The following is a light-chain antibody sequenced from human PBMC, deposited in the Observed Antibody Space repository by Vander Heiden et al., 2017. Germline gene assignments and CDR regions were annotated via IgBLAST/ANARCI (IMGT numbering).Light chain of an antibody. V-gene: IGKV3-11*01. CDR3: HQRSNFPIN. CDR2: DAS. J-gene: IGKJ4*01. CDR1: QRVSRF. Sequence: EIELTQSPATLSLSTGERATLSCRASQRVSRFLAWYQQKPGQAPRLLIYDASNRATGNPVRLRGSGSGTDFILTIISREPEDFAVYYCHQRSNFPINLAGGTKVQIK.